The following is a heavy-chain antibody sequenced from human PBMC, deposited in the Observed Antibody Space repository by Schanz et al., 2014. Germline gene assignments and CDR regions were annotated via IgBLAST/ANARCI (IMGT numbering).Heavy chain of an antibody. CDR1: GFTFDEYG. CDR3: ARRYSGRYCFDY. Sequence: EVQLVESGGDLVQPGRSLRLSCAASGFTFDEYGMHWVRQAPGKGLEWVSAISGSGGSTYYADSVKGRFTISRDNAKNSLSLQMDRLRDEDTAVYYCARRYSGRYCFDYWGQGTLVAVSS. V-gene: IGHV3-23*04. D-gene: IGHD1-26*01. CDR2: ISGSGGST. J-gene: IGHJ4*02.